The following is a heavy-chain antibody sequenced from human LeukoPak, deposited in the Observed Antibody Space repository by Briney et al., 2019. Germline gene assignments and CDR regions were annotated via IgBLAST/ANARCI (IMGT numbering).Heavy chain of an antibody. CDR2: ISGSGGST. D-gene: IGHD4-17*01. J-gene: IGHJ6*02. V-gene: IGHV3-23*01. CDR1: GFTFSSYA. CDR3: AKEGLTTVTTYYYYGMDV. Sequence: GGPLRLSCAASGFTFSSYAMSWVRQAPGKGLEWVSAISGSGGSTYYADSVKGRFTISRDNSKNTLYLQMNSLRAEDTAVYYCAKEGLTTVTTYYYYGMDVWGQGTTVTVSS.